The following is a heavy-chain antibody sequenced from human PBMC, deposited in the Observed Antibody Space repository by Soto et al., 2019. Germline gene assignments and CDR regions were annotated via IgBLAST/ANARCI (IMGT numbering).Heavy chain of an antibody. CDR3: ARAPTYYYDSSGYYYFLFFDY. V-gene: IGHV1-69*13. J-gene: IGHJ4*02. Sequence: ASVKVSCKASGGTFSSYTISWVRQAPGQGLEWMGGIIPIFGTANYAQKFQGRVTITADESTSTAYMELSSLRSEDTAVYYCARAPTYYYDSSGYYYFLFFDYWGQGTLVTVSS. D-gene: IGHD3-22*01. CDR2: IIPIFGTA. CDR1: GGTFSSYT.